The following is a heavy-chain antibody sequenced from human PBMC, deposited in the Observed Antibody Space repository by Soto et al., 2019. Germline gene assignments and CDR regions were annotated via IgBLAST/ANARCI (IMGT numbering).Heavy chain of an antibody. CDR1: GGSISGYY. Sequence: SETLSLTCTVSGGSISGYYWSWIRQPPGKGLEWIGYIYYSATTNYNPSLESRVTISVDTSKNQFSLKLSSVTAADTAVYYCARDRTTGSVWAGIDYWGQGTLVTVS. J-gene: IGHJ4*02. CDR2: IYYSATT. D-gene: IGHD6-19*01. CDR3: ARDRTTGSVWAGIDY. V-gene: IGHV4-59*01.